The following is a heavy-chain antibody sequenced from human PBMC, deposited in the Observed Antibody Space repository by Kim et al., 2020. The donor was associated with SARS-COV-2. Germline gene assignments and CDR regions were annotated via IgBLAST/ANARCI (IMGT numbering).Heavy chain of an antibody. CDR1: GYTLTELS. CDR3: ATILLWFGEHWAFDI. V-gene: IGHV1-24*01. CDR2: FDPEDGET. J-gene: IGHJ3*02. Sequence: ASVKVSCKVSGYTLTELSMHWVRQAPGKGLEWMGGFDPEDGETIYAQKFQGRVTMTEDTSTDTAYMELSSLRSEDTAVYYCATILLWFGEHWAFDIWGQGTMVTVSS. D-gene: IGHD3-10*01.